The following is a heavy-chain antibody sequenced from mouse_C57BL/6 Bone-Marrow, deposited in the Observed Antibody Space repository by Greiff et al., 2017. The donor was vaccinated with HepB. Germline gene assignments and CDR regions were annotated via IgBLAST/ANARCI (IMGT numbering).Heavy chain of an antibody. CDR1: GYTFTDYY. V-gene: IGHV1-26*01. CDR3: ARRDTTLYVYFDV. J-gene: IGHJ1*03. CDR2: INPNNGGT. Sequence: EVQLQHPGPELVKPGASVKISCKASGYTFTDYYMNWVKQSHGKGLEWIGDINPNNGGTSYNQKFKGKATLTVDNSSSTAYMELRSLTSEDSACYYCARRDTTLYVYFDVWGTGTTVTVSS. D-gene: IGHD3-3*01.